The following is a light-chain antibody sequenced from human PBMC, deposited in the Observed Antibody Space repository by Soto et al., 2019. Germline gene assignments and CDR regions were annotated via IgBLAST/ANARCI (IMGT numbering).Light chain of an antibody. V-gene: IGKV3-11*01. CDR1: QSISSY. Sequence: EIVLTQSPATLSLSPGERATLSCRASQSISSYLAWYQQKPGQAPRLLIYDASNRATGIPARFSATGSGTDFTLTINNLEPEDFAVYYCQVRTNWSIAFGRGTRLETK. CDR2: DAS. CDR3: QVRTNWSIA. J-gene: IGKJ5*01.